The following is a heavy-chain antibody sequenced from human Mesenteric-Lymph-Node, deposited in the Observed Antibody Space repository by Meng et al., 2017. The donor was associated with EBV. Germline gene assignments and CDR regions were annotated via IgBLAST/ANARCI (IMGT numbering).Heavy chain of an antibody. J-gene: IGHJ5*02. CDR2: TYYRSKWYN. D-gene: IGHD5-18*01. Sequence: QVQLQQSGPGLVKPSXTLPLTCAIPGDSVSSNSAAWNWIRQSPSRGLEWLGRTYYRSKWYNDYAISVKSRITINPDTSKNQFSLQLNSVTPEDTAVYYCARDRLTAMVKGGWFDPWGQGTLVTVSS. CDR3: ARDRLTAMVKGGWFDP. CDR1: GDSVSSNSAA. V-gene: IGHV6-1*01.